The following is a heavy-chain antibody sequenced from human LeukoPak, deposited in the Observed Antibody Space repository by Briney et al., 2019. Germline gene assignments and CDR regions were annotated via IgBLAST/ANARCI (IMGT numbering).Heavy chain of an antibody. Sequence: PGGSLRLSCAASGFTFSSYAMSWVRQAPGEGREWVSAISGSGGSTYYAESVKGRFTISRDNSKNTLYLQMNSLRAEDTAVYYCAKDMTYYYDSSGYYPFDYWGQGTLVTVSS. J-gene: IGHJ4*02. CDR1: GFTFSSYA. CDR2: ISGSGGST. D-gene: IGHD3-22*01. V-gene: IGHV3-23*01. CDR3: AKDMTYYYDSSGYYPFDY.